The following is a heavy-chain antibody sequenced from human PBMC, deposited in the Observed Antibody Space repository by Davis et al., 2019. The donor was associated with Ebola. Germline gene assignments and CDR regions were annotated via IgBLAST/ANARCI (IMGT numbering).Heavy chain of an antibody. CDR1: GYTFTGYY. J-gene: IGHJ6*03. V-gene: IGHV1-2*02. CDR3: AREGSMAARPTYYYYYYMDV. D-gene: IGHD6-6*01. CDR2: INPNSGDT. Sequence: ASVKVSCKASGYTFTGYYMHWVRQAPGQGLEWMGWINPNSGDTNYAEKFQGRVTMTRDTSISTVYMELSSLRSEDTAVYYCAREGSMAARPTYYYYYYMDVWGKGTTVTVSS.